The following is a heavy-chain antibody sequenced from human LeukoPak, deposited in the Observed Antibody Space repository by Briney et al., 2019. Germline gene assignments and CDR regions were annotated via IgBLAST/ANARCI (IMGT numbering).Heavy chain of an antibody. CDR2: INPNSGGT. Sequence: ASVKVSCKASGHTFTGYYMHWVRQAPGQGLEWMGRINPNSGGTNYAQKFQGRVTMTRDTSISTAYMELSRLRSDDTAVYYCARDLRYCSGGSCYSAPTFGYWGQGTLVTVSS. V-gene: IGHV1-2*06. D-gene: IGHD2-15*01. J-gene: IGHJ4*02. CDR1: GHTFTGYY. CDR3: ARDLRYCSGGSCYSAPTFGY.